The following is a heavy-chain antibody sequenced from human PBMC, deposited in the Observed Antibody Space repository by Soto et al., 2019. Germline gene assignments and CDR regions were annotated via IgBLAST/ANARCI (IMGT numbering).Heavy chain of an antibody. V-gene: IGHV4-34*01. CDR1: GGSFSGYY. Sequence: TSETLSLTCAVYGGSFSGYYWSWIRQPPGKGLEWIGEINHSGSTNYNPSLKSRVTISVDTSKNQFSLKLSSMTAADTAVHYCARGRRYYDFWSGYFTAFDIWGQGTMVTVSS. CDR3: ARGRRYYDFWSGYFTAFDI. J-gene: IGHJ3*02. CDR2: INHSGST. D-gene: IGHD3-3*01.